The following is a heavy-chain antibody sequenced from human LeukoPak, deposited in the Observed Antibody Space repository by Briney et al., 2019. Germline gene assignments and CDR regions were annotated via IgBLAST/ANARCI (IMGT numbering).Heavy chain of an antibody. J-gene: IGHJ6*03. Sequence: PGGSLRLSCAASGFTFSDSYMSWIRQAPGKGLEWVSYISSSGSTIYYADSVKGRFTIPRDNAKTSLYLQMNSLRAEDTAVYYCARDLDSSSPWAGDYYYYMDVWGKGTTVTVSS. D-gene: IGHD6-6*01. CDR3: ARDLDSSSPWAGDYYYYMDV. CDR2: ISSSGSTI. CDR1: GFTFSDSY. V-gene: IGHV3-11*04.